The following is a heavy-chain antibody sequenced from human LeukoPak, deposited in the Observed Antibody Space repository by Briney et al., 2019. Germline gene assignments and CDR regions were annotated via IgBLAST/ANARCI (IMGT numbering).Heavy chain of an antibody. V-gene: IGHV1-2*02. CDR1: GYTFTGYY. J-gene: IGHJ6*02. CDR2: INPNSVGT. D-gene: IGHD1-14*01. Sequence: ASVRVSCTASGYTFTGYYMHWVRQAPGQGLEWMGWINPNSVGTNYAQKFQGRVTMTRDTSISTAYMELSRLRSDDTAVYYCARDQRYPAEYGMDVWGQGTTVTVSS. CDR3: ARDQRYPAEYGMDV.